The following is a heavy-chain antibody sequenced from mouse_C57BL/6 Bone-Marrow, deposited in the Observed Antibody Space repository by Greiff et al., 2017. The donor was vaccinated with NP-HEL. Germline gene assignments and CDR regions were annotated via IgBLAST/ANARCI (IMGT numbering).Heavy chain of an antibody. CDR3: ARWESIYYGSHWYFDV. J-gene: IGHJ1*03. D-gene: IGHD1-1*01. CDR2: IYPGGGYT. Sequence: QVQLKESGAELVRPGTSVKMSCKASGYTFTNYWIGWAKQRPGHGLEWIGDIYPGGGYTNYNEKFKGKATLTADKSSSTAYMQFSSLTSEDSAIYYCARWESIYYGSHWYFDVWGTGTTVTVSS. V-gene: IGHV1-63*01. CDR1: GYTFTNYW.